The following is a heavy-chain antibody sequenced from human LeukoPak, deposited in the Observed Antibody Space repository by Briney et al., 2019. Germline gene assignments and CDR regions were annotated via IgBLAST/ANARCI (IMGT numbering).Heavy chain of an antibody. CDR1: GFTFSSYW. J-gene: IGHJ4*02. Sequence: GGSLRLSCAASGFTFSSYWMHWVRQAPGKGLEWVSSISSSSSYIYYADSVKGRFTISRDNAKNSLYLQMNSLRAEDTAVYYCTKDSSGDYYTSDSWGQGTLVTVSS. CDR3: TKDSSGDYYTSDS. V-gene: IGHV3-21*01. CDR2: ISSSSSYI. D-gene: IGHD4-17*01.